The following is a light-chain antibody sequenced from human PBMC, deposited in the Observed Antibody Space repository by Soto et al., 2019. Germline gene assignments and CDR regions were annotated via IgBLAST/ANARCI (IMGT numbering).Light chain of an antibody. CDR2: VNT. Sequence: QSVLTQPPSVSGAPGQRVTISCTGTSSKIGANYDVHWYRQLPGATPTLLVFVNTNRPSGVPDRISGSKSATSASLANTGFQAEDEAHYYCQSYDSSLSGYVFGTGTKVTVL. CDR1: SSKIGANYD. J-gene: IGLJ1*01. CDR3: QSYDSSLSGYV. V-gene: IGLV1-40*01.